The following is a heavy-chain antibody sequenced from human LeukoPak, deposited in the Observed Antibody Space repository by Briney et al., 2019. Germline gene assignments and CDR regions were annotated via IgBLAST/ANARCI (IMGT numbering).Heavy chain of an antibody. CDR1: GFTFSNHA. J-gene: IGHJ4*02. V-gene: IGHV3-30*14. Sequence: GGSLRLSCAASGFTFSNHALHWVRQAPGKGLEWVAVTSYDGNNKYYADSVKGRFTISRDNSKNTLYLQMNSLRAEDTAVYYCAREREKDGSGSYVDYWGQGTLVTVSS. CDR3: AREREKDGSGSYVDY. CDR2: TSYDGNNK. D-gene: IGHD3-10*01.